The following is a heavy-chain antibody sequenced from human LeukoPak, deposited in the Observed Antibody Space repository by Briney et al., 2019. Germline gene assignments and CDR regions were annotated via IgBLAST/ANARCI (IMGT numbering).Heavy chain of an antibody. CDR1: GYTFTGYY. CDR3: AREDSRLTSLDY. Sequence: ASVKVSCKASGYTFTGYYMHWVRQAPGRGLEWMGWINPNSAGTNYAQKFQGRVTMTRDTSISTVFMELYSLRSDDTAVYYCAREDSRLTSLDYWGQGTLVTVSS. D-gene: IGHD6-13*01. J-gene: IGHJ4*02. V-gene: IGHV1-2*02. CDR2: INPNSAGT.